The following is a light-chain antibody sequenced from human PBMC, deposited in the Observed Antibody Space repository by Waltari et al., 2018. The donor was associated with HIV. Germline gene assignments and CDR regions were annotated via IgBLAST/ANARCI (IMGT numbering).Light chain of an antibody. V-gene: IGLV1-51*01. CDR3: GTWDTSLNSGV. J-gene: IGLJ2*01. CDR2: DNH. Sequence: QSVLTQPPAVSAAPGQQVTISCSGTTSNIGNNFVSWYQKLPGTAPKLLIFDNHNLPSGVSDRFSASTSAPSATLDITGLHTGDEAEYYCGTWDTSLNSGVFCGGTKVSVL. CDR1: TSNIGNNF.